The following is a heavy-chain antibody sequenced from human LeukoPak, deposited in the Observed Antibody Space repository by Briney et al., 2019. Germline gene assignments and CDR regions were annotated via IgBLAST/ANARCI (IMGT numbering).Heavy chain of an antibody. CDR1: GFTVSSNH. J-gene: IGHJ3*02. D-gene: IGHD2-15*01. Sequence: GGSLRLSCAASGFTVSSNHMSWVRQAPGKGLEWVANIKQDGSEKYYVDSVKGRFTISRDNAKNSLYLQMNSLRAEDTAVYYCARGWYNAFDIWGHGTLVNISS. CDR2: IKQDGSEK. V-gene: IGHV3-7*05. CDR3: ARGWYNAFDI.